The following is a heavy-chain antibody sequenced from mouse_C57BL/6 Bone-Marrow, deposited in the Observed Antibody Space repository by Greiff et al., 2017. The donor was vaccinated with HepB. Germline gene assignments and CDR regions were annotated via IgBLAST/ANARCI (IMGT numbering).Heavy chain of an antibody. Sequence: SGTVLARPGASVKMSCKTSGYTFTSYWMHWVKQRPGQGLEWIGAIYPGNSDTSYNQKFKGKAKLTAVTSASTAYMELSSLTNEDSAVYYCTRSGTTVVAPSYYAMDYWGQGTSVTVSS. V-gene: IGHV1-5*01. CDR2: IYPGNSDT. D-gene: IGHD1-1*01. CDR3: TRSGTTVVAPSYYAMDY. CDR1: GYTFTSYW. J-gene: IGHJ4*01.